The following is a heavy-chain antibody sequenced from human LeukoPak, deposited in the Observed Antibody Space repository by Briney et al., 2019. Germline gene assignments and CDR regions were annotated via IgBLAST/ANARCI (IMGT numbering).Heavy chain of an antibody. V-gene: IGHV3-21*01. CDR2: IGSTSAGT. D-gene: IGHD5-12*01. CDR3: ARDSGYDFALDY. Sequence: GGSLRLSCTTSGFDLAAYAMSWVRQAPAQGLEWVSAIGSTSAGTYYVDSVKGRFTISRDNAKNSLYLQMNSLRAEDTAVYYCARDSGYDFALDYWGQGTLVTVSS. CDR1: GFDLAAYA. J-gene: IGHJ4*02.